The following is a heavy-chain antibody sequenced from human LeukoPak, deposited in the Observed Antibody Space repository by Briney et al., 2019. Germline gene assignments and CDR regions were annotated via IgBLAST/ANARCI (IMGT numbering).Heavy chain of an antibody. CDR2: IYRDGSR. CDR3: ARDHRIGGS. V-gene: IGHV3-53*01. J-gene: IGHJ4*02. D-gene: IGHD3-16*01. Sequence: PGGSLTLSCAASGFTVSSNSMTWVRQAPGKGLEWVSVIYRDGSRFYADFVEGRFTISRDNSKNTLYLQMNSLRVDDTAVYFCARDHRIGGSWGQGTLVTVSS. CDR1: GFTVSSNS.